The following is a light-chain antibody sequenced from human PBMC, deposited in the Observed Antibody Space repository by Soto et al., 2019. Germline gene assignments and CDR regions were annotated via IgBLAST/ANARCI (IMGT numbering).Light chain of an antibody. J-gene: IGKJ5*01. Sequence: EVVLTQSPVTLSLAPGERATLSCRASQSVSGYLAWYQQKPGQAPRLLIYDASNRATGIPARFSGSGSGTDFTLTISRLEPEDFAVYYCQQYGSSPPITFGQGTRLEIK. CDR2: DAS. CDR1: QSVSGY. CDR3: QQYGSSPPIT. V-gene: IGKV3-20*01.